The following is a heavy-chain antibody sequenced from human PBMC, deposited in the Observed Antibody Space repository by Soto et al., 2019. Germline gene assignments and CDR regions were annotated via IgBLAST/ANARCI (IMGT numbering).Heavy chain of an antibody. V-gene: IGHV4-34*01. J-gene: IGHJ3*02. D-gene: IGHD1-1*01. Sequence: QVQLQQWGAGLLKPSETLSLTCAVYGGFVTSGSYYWSWIRQPPAKGLEWIGEMSHSGGTHFNPSLKSRVTISVDTSKNQFTLKMSSVTAADTALYYCARVERGTATTVVDAFDIWGPGTMVTVSS. CDR1: GGFVTSGSYY. CDR3: ARVERGTATTVVDAFDI. CDR2: MSHSGGT.